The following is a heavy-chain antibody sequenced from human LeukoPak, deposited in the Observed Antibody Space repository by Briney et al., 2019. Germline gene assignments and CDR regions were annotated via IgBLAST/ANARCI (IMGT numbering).Heavy chain of an antibody. D-gene: IGHD2-21*02. CDR2: INHSGST. CDR1: GGSFSGYY. V-gene: IGHV4-34*01. J-gene: IGHJ3*02. CDR3: ARDFGDVVVTARTAFDI. Sequence: PSETLSLTCAVYGGSFSGYYWSWIRQPPGKGLEWIGEINHSGSTNYNPSLKSRVTISVDTSKNQFSLKLSSVTAADTAVYYCARDFGDVVVTARTAFDIWGQGTMVTVSS.